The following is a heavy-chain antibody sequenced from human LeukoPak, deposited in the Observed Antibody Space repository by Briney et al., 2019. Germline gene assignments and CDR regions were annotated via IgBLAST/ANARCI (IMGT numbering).Heavy chain of an antibody. CDR2: ISGIGGST. D-gene: IGHD2-2*02. Sequence: PGGSLRLSCAASGFTFSSYAMSWVRQAPGKGLEWVSAISGIGGSTYYADSVKGRFTISRDNSKNTLYLQMNSLRAEDTAIYYCARGYCDRSTCYTSESHLDYWGQGALVTVSS. J-gene: IGHJ4*02. V-gene: IGHV3-23*01. CDR1: GFTFSSYA. CDR3: ARGYCDRSTCYTSESHLDY.